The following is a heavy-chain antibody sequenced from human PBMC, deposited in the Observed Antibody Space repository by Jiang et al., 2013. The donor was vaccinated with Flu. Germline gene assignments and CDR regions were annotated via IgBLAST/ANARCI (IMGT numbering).Heavy chain of an antibody. D-gene: IGHD3-9*01. CDR1: GYTFTSYY. CDR2: TNPSGGST. Sequence: KASGYTFTSYYMHWVRQAPGQGLEWMGITNPSGGSTSYAQKFQGRVTMTRDTPTSTVYMELSSLRSEDTAVYYCAAQGILTGYGFDYWGQGTLVTVSS. V-gene: IGHV1-46*01. CDR3: AAQGILTGYGFDY. J-gene: IGHJ4*02.